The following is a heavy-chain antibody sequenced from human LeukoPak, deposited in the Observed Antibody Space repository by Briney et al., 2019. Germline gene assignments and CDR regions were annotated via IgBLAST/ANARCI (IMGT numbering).Heavy chain of an antibody. CDR1: GGSISSYY. J-gene: IGHJ4*02. CDR2: IYYSGST. CDR3: ARSARIMVRGVTALDY. V-gene: IGHV4-59*01. D-gene: IGHD3-10*01. Sequence: SETLSLTCTVSGGSISSYYWSWIRQPPGKGLEWIGYIYYSGSTNYNPSLKSRVTISVDTSKNQFSLKLSSVTAADTAVYYCARSARIMVRGVTALDYWGQGTLVTVSS.